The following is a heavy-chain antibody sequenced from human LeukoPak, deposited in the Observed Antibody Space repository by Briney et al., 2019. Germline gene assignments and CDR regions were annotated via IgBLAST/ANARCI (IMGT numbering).Heavy chain of an antibody. Sequence: PGRSLRLSCSASGITLGDYAVSWVRQAPGKGLEWVSFIRVKAFGRTTEYAASVRGGFTISRDDSNNIAYLQMNSLKTEDTAVYFCTRDHNNVFDYWGQGTLVTVSS. J-gene: IGHJ4*02. V-gene: IGHV3-49*04. CDR2: IRVKAFGRTT. D-gene: IGHD1-14*01. CDR1: GITLGDYA. CDR3: TRDHNNVFDY.